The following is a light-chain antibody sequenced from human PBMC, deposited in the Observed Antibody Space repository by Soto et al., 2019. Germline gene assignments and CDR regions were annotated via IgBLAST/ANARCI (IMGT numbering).Light chain of an antibody. J-gene: IGLJ1*01. Sequence: QSVLTQPASVSGSPGQSITISCTGTSSDVGGYNYVSWYQQHPGKAPKLMIYDVSNRPSGVSNRFSGSKPGNTASLTISGLQAEDEADYYCSSYTSSIYVFGTGTKVTVL. V-gene: IGLV2-14*01. CDR2: DVS. CDR3: SSYTSSIYV. CDR1: SSDVGGYNY.